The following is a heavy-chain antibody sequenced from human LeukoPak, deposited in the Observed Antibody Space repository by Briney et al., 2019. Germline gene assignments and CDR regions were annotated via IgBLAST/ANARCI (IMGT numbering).Heavy chain of an antibody. CDR2: IIPIFGTA. CDR3: ARIDCSSTSCYPGHYYYGMDV. Sequence: SVKVSCKASGGTFSSYAISWVRQAPGQGLEWMGGIIPIFGTANYAQKFQGRVTITADESTSTAYMELSSLRSEDTAVYYCARIDCSSTSCYPGHYYYGMDVWGKGTTVTVSS. J-gene: IGHJ6*04. D-gene: IGHD2-2*01. CDR1: GGTFSSYA. V-gene: IGHV1-69*01.